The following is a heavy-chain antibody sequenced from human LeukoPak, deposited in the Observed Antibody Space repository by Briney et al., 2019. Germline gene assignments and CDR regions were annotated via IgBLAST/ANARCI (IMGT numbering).Heavy chain of an antibody. Sequence: GRSLRLSCVVSEFNFRNYWMSWVRQAPGKGLEWVANIKQDGSDRYYVDSVKGRFTISRDNAKNSLYLQMNSLRDEDTAVYYCARDSAAHGGFWGQGTPVIVSS. V-gene: IGHV3-7*03. CDR3: ARDSAAHGGF. CDR2: IKQDGSDR. D-gene: IGHD6-25*01. CDR1: EFNFRNYW. J-gene: IGHJ4*02.